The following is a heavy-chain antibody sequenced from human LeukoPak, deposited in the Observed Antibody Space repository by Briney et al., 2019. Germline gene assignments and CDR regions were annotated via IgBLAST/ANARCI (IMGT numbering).Heavy chain of an antibody. D-gene: IGHD6-19*01. V-gene: IGHV1-46*01. CDR1: GYTFTSYY. CDR3: ARDLRIAVADDAFDI. J-gene: IGHJ3*02. CDR2: INPSGGST. Sequence: ASVKVSCEASGYTFTSYYMHWVRQAPGQGLEWMGIINPSGGSTSYAQKFQGRVTMTRDTSTSTVYMELSSLRSEDTAVYYCARDLRIAVADDAFDIWGQGTMVTVSS.